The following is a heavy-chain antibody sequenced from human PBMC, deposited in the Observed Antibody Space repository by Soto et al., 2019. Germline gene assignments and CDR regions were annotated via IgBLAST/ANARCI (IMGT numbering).Heavy chain of an antibody. V-gene: IGHV1-69*01. Sequence: QVQLVQAGAEVKKPGSSVKVSCKASGGTFSSYAISWVRQAPGQGLEWMGGGIPIFGTANYAQKYQGRVTITADESTSTAYMELSSMRSEDTAVYYCARFEQGEQWLAVRNYGMDVWGQGTTVTVSS. CDR2: GIPIFGTA. CDR3: ARFEQGEQWLAVRNYGMDV. J-gene: IGHJ6*02. D-gene: IGHD6-19*01. CDR1: GGTFSSYA.